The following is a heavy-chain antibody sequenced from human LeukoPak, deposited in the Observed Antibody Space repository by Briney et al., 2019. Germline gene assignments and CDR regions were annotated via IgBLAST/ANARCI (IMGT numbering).Heavy chain of an antibody. D-gene: IGHD2-2*02. CDR3: ARMGPDNLYSNDPFDI. J-gene: IGHJ3*02. Sequence: SETLSLTCAVYGGSFSGYYWSWIRQPPGKGLEWIGEINHSGSTNYNPSLKSRVTISVDTSKNQFSLKLSSVTAADTAVYYCARMGPDNLYSNDPFDIWGQGTMVTVSS. CDR1: GGSFSGYY. CDR2: INHSGST. V-gene: IGHV4-34*01.